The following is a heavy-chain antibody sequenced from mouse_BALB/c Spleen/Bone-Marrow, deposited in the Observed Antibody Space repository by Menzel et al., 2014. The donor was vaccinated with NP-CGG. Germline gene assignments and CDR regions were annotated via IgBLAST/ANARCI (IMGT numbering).Heavy chain of an antibody. J-gene: IGHJ2*01. V-gene: IGHV1-80*01. CDR2: IYPGDGDT. CDR3: ARGDSYYSPREYFHF. CDR1: GYVFSTYW. D-gene: IGHD1-1*01. Sequence: QVQLQQSGAELVRHGYSVQISCKASGYVFSTYWMHWVKQRPGQGLEWIGQIYPGDGDTNYNGKFKTKATLTADKSSSTAYMQLSSLTSEDSAVFFCARGDSYYSPREYFHFWGQGTTLTVSS.